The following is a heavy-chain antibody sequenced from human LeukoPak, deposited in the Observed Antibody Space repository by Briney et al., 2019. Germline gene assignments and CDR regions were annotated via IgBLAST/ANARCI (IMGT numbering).Heavy chain of an antibody. CDR2: ISAYNGNT. CDR1: GYTFTSYG. Sequence: ASVKVSCKASGYTFTSYGISWVRQAPGQGLEWMGWISAYNGNTNYAQKLQGRVTMTTDTSTSTAYMELRSLRSDDTAVYYCATASGRAVAGNYYFDYWGQGTLVTVSS. CDR3: ATASGRAVAGNYYFDY. J-gene: IGHJ4*02. D-gene: IGHD6-19*01. V-gene: IGHV1-18*01.